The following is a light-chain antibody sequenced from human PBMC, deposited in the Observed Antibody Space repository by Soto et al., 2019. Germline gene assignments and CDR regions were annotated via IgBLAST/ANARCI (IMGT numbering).Light chain of an antibody. CDR2: GAS. CDR3: QQYGSP. J-gene: IGKJ4*01. CDR1: QSVSSSY. V-gene: IGKV3-20*01. Sequence: EIVLTQSPGTLSLSPGERATLSCRASQSVSSSYLAWYQQKPGQAPRLLIYGASSRATGIPDRFSGSGSGTDFTLTISRLGPEDFAVYYCQQYGSPFGGGTKVDIK.